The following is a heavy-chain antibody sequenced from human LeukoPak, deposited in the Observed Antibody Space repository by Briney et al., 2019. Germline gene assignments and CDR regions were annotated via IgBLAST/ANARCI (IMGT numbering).Heavy chain of an antibody. D-gene: IGHD3-22*01. CDR3: ARRRYYDSSGYYSPYYFDY. CDR2: IYPGDSDT. J-gene: IGHJ4*02. Sequence: AASLKISCKGSGNSFTSYWIGWVRPMPGKRLEWMGIIYPGDSDTRYSPSFQGQVTISADKSISTAYLQWSSLKASDTAMYYCARRRYYDSSGYYSPYYFDYWGQGTLVTVSS. V-gene: IGHV5-51*01. CDR1: GNSFTSYW.